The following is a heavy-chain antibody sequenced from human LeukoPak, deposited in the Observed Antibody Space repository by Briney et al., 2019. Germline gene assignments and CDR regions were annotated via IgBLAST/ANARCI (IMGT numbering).Heavy chain of an antibody. D-gene: IGHD6-13*01. CDR1: GGSISSSSYY. V-gene: IGHV4-39*07. CDR2: IYYSGST. CDR3: ARGPLEAAGDAFDI. Sequence: PSETLSLTCTVSGGSISSSSYYWGWIRQPPGKGLEWIGSIYYSGSTYYNPSLKSRVTISVDTSKNQFSLKLSSVTAADTAVYYCARGPLEAAGDAFDIWGQGTMVTVSS. J-gene: IGHJ3*02.